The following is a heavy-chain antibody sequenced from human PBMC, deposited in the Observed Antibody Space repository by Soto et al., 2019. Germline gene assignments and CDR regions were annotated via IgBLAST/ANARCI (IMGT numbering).Heavy chain of an antibody. CDR3: AHKGGGDRILDY. Sequence: QITLKESGPTLVKPTQTLTLTCTFSGFSLSTRGVGVGWIRQPPGKALEWLAIIYWDDDKRYSPSLKSRLTTPKDTPKNQGVLTRPNMDPVDKATYYWAHKGGGDRILDYWGQGTLVTVSS. CDR1: GFSLSTRGVG. J-gene: IGHJ4*02. V-gene: IGHV2-5*02. CDR2: IYWDDDK. D-gene: IGHD3-16*01.